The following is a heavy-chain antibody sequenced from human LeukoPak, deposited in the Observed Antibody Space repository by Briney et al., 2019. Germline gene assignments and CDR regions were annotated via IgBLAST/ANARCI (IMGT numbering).Heavy chain of an antibody. CDR3: TSLVAAAGPYYYYGMDV. J-gene: IGHJ6*02. Sequence: GGSLRLSCAASGFTFSSYGMHWVRQAPGKGLEWVAFIRYDGSNKYYADSVKGRFTSSRDNSKNTLYLQMNSLRAEDTAVYYCTSLVAAAGPYYYYGMDVWGQGTTVTVSS. CDR1: GFTFSSYG. CDR2: IRYDGSNK. D-gene: IGHD6-13*01. V-gene: IGHV3-30*02.